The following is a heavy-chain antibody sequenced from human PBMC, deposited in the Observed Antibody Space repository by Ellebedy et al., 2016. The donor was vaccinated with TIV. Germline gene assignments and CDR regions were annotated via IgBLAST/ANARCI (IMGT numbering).Heavy chain of an antibody. Sequence: PGGSLRLSCAASGFTFSSYGLSWVRQTPGKGLEWVSSISGNGGSTSYAGSVKGRFTISRDYSKKTLHLQMDSLRADDTAIYYCAKGGPFGQLEAFYYYGMDVWGQGTTVTISS. D-gene: IGHD6-6*01. CDR3: AKGGPFGQLEAFYYYGMDV. CDR1: GFTFSSYG. J-gene: IGHJ6*02. V-gene: IGHV3-23*01. CDR2: ISGNGGST.